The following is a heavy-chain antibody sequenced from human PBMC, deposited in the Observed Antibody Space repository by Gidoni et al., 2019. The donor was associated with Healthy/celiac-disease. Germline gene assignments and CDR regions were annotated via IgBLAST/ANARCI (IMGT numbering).Heavy chain of an antibody. CDR3: ARELEITIFGVVAGVNWFDP. D-gene: IGHD3-3*01. Sequence: GGGLVQPGGSLRLSCAASGFTFSSYSMNWVRQAPGKGLEWVSYISSSSSTIYYADSVKGRFTISRDNAKNSLYLQMNSLRDEDTAVYYCARELEITIFGVVAGVNWFDPWGQGTLVTVSS. CDR2: ISSSSSTI. V-gene: IGHV3-48*02. J-gene: IGHJ5*02. CDR1: GFTFSSYS.